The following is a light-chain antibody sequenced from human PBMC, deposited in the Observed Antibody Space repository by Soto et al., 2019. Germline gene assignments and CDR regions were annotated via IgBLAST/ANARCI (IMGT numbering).Light chain of an antibody. J-gene: IGKJ2*01. CDR2: SAT. CDR3: QQLNSYPYT. Sequence: DIQLTQSPSFLAASVGDRVTITCRASQGIASFLAWYQQKPGKAPKLLIYSATTLQTGVSSRFSGSRSGPEFTLTISSLQPEDFATYYCQQLNSYPYTFAHGTKLEIK. V-gene: IGKV1-9*01. CDR1: QGIASF.